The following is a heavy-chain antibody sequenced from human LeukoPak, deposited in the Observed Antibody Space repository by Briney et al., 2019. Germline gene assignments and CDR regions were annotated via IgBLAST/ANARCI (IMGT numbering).Heavy chain of an antibody. V-gene: IGHV3-21*01. D-gene: IGHD1-26*01. CDR2: FSGS. CDR1: GFTFSNYN. CDR3: ARLRGTYSIDY. Sequence: GGSLRLSCAASGFTFSNYNMNWVRQAPGEGLEWVSSFSGSRFTISRDNAKNSLYLQMNSLRAEDTAVYYCARLRGTYSIDYWGQGTLVTVSS. J-gene: IGHJ4*02.